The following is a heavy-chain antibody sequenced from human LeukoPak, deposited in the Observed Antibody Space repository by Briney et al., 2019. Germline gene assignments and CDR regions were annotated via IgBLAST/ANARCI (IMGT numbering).Heavy chain of an antibody. CDR3: ATPAYRDRGGFEY. CDR2: ISSSSSYI. V-gene: IGHV3-21*03. CDR1: GFTFSSYS. D-gene: IGHD1-26*01. Sequence: GFLRLSCAASGFTFSSYSMNWVRQAPGKGLEWVSSISSSSSYIYYADSVKGRFTISRDNSKNTVYLQMNSLRVDDTAVYYCATPAYRDRGGFEYWGQGTLVTVSS. J-gene: IGHJ4*02.